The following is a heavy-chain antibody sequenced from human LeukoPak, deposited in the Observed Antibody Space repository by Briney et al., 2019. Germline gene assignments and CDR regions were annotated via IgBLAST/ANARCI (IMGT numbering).Heavy chain of an antibody. J-gene: IGHJ4*02. CDR2: INHSGST. CDR1: GGSFSGYY. V-gene: IGHV4-34*01. CDR3: ARKAGYSSGWSPRYFDY. D-gene: IGHD6-19*01. Sequence: SETLSLTCAVYGGSFSGYYWSWIRQPPGKGLEWIGEINHSGSTNYNPSLKSRVTTSVDTSKNQLSLKLSSVTAADTAVYYCARKAGYSSGWSPRYFDYWGQGTLVTVSS.